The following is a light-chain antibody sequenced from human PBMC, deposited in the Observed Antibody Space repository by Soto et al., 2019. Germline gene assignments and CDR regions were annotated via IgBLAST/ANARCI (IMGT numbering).Light chain of an antibody. CDR1: NSNIGTNY. CDR3: AAWDDSLSGWV. Sequence: QSVLTQPPSASGTPGQRVTISSSGSNSNIGTNYVYWYQQLPGTAPKLLIYSNDQRPSGVPDRFSGSKSGTSAYLAISRLRSEDEADYYCAAWDDSLSGWVFGGGTKLTVL. CDR2: SND. J-gene: IGLJ3*02. V-gene: IGLV1-47*02.